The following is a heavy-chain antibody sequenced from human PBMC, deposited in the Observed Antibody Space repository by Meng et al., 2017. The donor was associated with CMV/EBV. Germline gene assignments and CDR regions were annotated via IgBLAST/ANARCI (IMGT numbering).Heavy chain of an antibody. CDR3: AKTQDAVRFLEWSGWGPTTNSDLES. V-gene: IGHV3-23*01. CDR2: IRSGGGMT. D-gene: IGHD3-3*01. J-gene: IGHJ4*02. Sequence: RCVRQATGWALGWACRIRSGGGMTYYAVSVKGRFAISRYNSKNAFYPQMDSLRVEATAIYYCAKTQDAVRFLEWSGWGPTTNSDLESWGPGNLVTVSS.